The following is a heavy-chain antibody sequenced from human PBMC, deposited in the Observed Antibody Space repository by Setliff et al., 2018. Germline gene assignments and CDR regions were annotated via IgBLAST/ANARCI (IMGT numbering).Heavy chain of an antibody. V-gene: IGHV3-74*01. CDR3: ARDLGNWFDS. Sequence: GGSLRLSCEASGFTFSDHYMDWVRQAPGQGLEWVSRIYTDGTITSYADSVKGRFTISRDDSKNTVYLQMNNLRAEDTAVYYCARDLGNWFDSWGQGTLVTVSS. CDR2: IYTDGTIT. CDR1: GFTFSDHY. D-gene: IGHD3-16*01. J-gene: IGHJ5*01.